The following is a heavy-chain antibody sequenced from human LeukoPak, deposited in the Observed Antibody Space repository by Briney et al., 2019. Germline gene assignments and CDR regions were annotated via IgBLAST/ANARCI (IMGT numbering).Heavy chain of an antibody. J-gene: IGHJ5*02. D-gene: IGHD6-13*01. CDR2: IIPILGIA. V-gene: IGHV1-69*04. Sequence: ASVKVSCKASGGTFSSYAISWVRQAPGQGLEWMGRIIPILGIANYAQKFQGRVTITADKSTSTAYMELSSLRSEDTAVYYCAKDPHSSSWYGYNWFDPWGQGTLVTVSS. CDR3: AKDPHSSSWYGYNWFDP. CDR1: GGTFSSYA.